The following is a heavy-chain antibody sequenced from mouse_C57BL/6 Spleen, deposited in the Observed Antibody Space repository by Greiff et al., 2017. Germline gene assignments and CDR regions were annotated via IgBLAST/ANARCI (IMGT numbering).Heavy chain of an antibody. CDR2: ISDGGSYT. J-gene: IGHJ2*01. V-gene: IGHV5-4*03. D-gene: IGHD2-1*01. CDR1: GFTFSSYA. Sequence: EVNVVESGGGLVKPGGSLKLSCAASGFTFSSYAMSWVRQTPEKRLEWVATISDGGSYTYYPDNVKGRFTISRDNAKNNLYLQMSHLKSEDTAMYYCARAIYGNYPFDYWGQGTTLTVSS. CDR3: ARAIYGNYPFDY.